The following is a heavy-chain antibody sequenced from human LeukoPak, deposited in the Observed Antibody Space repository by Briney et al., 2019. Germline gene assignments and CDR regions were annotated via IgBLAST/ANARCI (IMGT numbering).Heavy chain of an antibody. CDR2: IYYSGST. CDR1: GGSISSYY. D-gene: IGHD3-10*02. V-gene: IGHV4-59*01. Sequence: SETLSLTCTVSGGSISSYYWSWIRQPPGKGLEWIGYIYYSGSTNYNPSLKSRVTISVDTSKNQFSLKLSSVTAADTAVYYCASGITMFVDVWGQVTTVTVSS. CDR3: ASGITMFVDV. J-gene: IGHJ6*02.